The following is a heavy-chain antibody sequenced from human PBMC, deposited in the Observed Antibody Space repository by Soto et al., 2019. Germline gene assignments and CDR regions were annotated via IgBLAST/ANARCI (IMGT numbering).Heavy chain of an antibody. V-gene: IGHV3-23*01. D-gene: IGHD2-15*01. CDR3: AKETHCSGGNCFLTVDY. CDR2: IGSSGGGT. CDR1: GFTFSNYA. Sequence: GGSLRLSCAASGFTFSNYAMSWVRQAPGKGLEWVSAIGSSGGGTFYADSVKGRFTISRDNSKNTMYLQMNSLRAEDTAVYYCAKETHCSGGNCFLTVDYWGQGTLVTVSS. J-gene: IGHJ4*02.